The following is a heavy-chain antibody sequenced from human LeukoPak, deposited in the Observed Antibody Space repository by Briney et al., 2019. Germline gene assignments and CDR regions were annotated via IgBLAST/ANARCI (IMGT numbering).Heavy chain of an antibody. Sequence: SETLSLTCTVSGGSISSSSYCWGWIRQPPGKGLEWIGSICYSGSTFYNPSLKSRVTISVDTSKNQFSLRLSSVTAADTAVYYCARVSQTPPPTYFDYWGQGTLVTVSS. CDR2: ICYSGST. V-gene: IGHV4-39*07. CDR1: GGSISSSSYC. J-gene: IGHJ4*02. CDR3: ARVSQTPPPTYFDY.